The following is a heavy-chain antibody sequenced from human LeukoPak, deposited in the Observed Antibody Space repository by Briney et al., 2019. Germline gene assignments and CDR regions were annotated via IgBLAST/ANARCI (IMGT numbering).Heavy chain of an antibody. D-gene: IGHD7-27*01. Sequence: ASVKVSCKASGFTFTAYHMHWVRQAPGQGLEWMGWINPNSGGTNYAQKFQGRVTMTRDTSISTAYMELSGLRSDDTAVYYCARGPHWDPHFDYWGQGNLVTVSS. CDR2: INPNSGGT. V-gene: IGHV1-2*02. CDR1: GFTFTAYH. J-gene: IGHJ4*02. CDR3: ARGPHWDPHFDY.